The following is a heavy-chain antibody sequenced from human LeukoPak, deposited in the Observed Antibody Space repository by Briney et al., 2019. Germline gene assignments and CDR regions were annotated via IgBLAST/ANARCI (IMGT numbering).Heavy chain of an antibody. V-gene: IGHV4-59*01. D-gene: IGHD3-10*02. Sequence: TSETLSLTCTVSGGSISSYYWSWIRQPPGKGLEWIGYIYYSGSTNYNPSLKSRVTISVDTSKNQFSLKLSSVTAADTAVYYCARAPLSSGSPYFDYWGQGTLVTVSS. CDR2: IYYSGST. CDR1: GGSISSYY. J-gene: IGHJ4*02. CDR3: ARAPLSSGSPYFDY.